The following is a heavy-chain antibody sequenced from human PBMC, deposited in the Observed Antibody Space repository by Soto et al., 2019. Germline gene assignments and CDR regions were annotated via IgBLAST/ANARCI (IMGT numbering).Heavy chain of an antibody. CDR2: IHDSGST. J-gene: IGHJ4*02. V-gene: IGHV4-59*01. Sequence: VQLQESGPGLVKPSETLSLTCTVSGGSISSYYWSWIRQPPGKGLEWIGYIHDSGSTNYNPSLKGRVTLSVDTSKNQFSLKLSSVTAADTAVFYCARYEAYGDYSYWGQGTLVTVSS. CDR1: GGSISSYY. CDR3: ARYEAYGDYSY. D-gene: IGHD4-17*01.